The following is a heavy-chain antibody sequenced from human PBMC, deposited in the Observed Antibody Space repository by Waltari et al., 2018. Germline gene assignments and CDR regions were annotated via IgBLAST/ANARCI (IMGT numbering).Heavy chain of an antibody. CDR1: GGSISSSSSY. CDR2: IYYSGST. Sequence: QLQLQESGPGLVKPSETLSLTCTVSGGSISSSSSYWGWIRQPPGKGLEWIGSIYYSGSTYYNPSLKSRVTISVDTSKNQFSLKLSSVTAADTAVYYCARSTMVRGVMSDYWGQGTLVTVSS. CDR3: ARSTMVRGVMSDY. J-gene: IGHJ4*02. V-gene: IGHV4-39*01. D-gene: IGHD3-10*01.